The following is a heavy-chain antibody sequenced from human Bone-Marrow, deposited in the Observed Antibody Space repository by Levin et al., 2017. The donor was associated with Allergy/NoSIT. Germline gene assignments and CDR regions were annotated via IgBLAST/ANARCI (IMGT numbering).Heavy chain of an antibody. CDR3: ARRSGSPLPPRSWLDP. Sequence: SGPTLVKPTQTLTLTCTFSGFSLSTSGVGVDWIRQSPGKALEWLALIYWDDDKRYSPSLKTRLTITKDISKNQVVLTMTNMDPLDTATYYCARRSGSPLPPRSWLDPWGQGILVTVSS. V-gene: IGHV2-5*02. CDR2: IYWDDDK. CDR1: GFSLSTSGVG. D-gene: IGHD1-26*01. J-gene: IGHJ5*02.